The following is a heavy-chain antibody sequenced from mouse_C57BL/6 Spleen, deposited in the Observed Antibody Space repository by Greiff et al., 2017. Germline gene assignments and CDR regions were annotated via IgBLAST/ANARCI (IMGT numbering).Heavy chain of an antibody. V-gene: IGHV1-22*01. D-gene: IGHD1-1*02. J-gene: IGHJ1*03. CDR3: ARYGGNYWYFDV. CDR1: GYTFTDYN. Sequence: PGPELVKPGASVKMSCKASGYTFTDYNMHWVKQSHGKSLEWIGYINPNNGGTSYNQKFKGKATMTVNKSSSTAYMELRSLTSEDSAVYYCARYGGNYWYFDVWGTGTSVTVSS. CDR2: INPNNGGT.